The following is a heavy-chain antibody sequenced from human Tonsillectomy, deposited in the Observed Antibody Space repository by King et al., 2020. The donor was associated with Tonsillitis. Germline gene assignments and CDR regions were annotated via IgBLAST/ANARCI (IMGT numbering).Heavy chain of an antibody. V-gene: IGHV4-59*01. CDR1: GGSISTYY. CDR2: IYYSEST. D-gene: IGHD2-8*01. CDR3: ARVAGTYGGFGQLYFDY. Sequence: QLQESGPGLVKPSETLSLTCTVFGGSISTYYWSWIRQTPGKGLEWIGYIYYSESTNYNLSLKSRVTISPDTSKNQFSLKLGSVTAADTAVYYCARVAGTYGGFGQLYFDYWGQGTLVTVSS. J-gene: IGHJ4*02.